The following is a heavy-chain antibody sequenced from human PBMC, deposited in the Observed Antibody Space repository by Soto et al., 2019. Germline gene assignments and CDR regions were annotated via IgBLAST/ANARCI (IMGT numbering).Heavy chain of an antibody. D-gene: IGHD1-26*01. J-gene: IGHJ5*01. CDR1: GGTFSSYA. CDR2: IIPIFGTA. CDR3: AVVAARGPPSACFDS. Sequence: QVQLVQSGAEVKKPGPSVTVSCKASGGTFSSYAISCVRQAPGQGLEWMGGIIPIFGTANYAQKFQGRVSITAYALAGTTYKALTSLGSEVPAVYECAVVAARGPPSACFDSCGQGTL. V-gene: IGHV1-69*01.